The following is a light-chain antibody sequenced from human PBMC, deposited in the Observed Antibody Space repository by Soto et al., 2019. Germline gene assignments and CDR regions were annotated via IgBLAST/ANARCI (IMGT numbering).Light chain of an antibody. CDR2: GNS. CDR1: SCNIGAGYD. CDR3: QSYDSSRSGVV. V-gene: IGLV1-40*01. J-gene: IGLJ2*01. Sequence: QSVLTQPPSVSGAPGQRVTISCTGSSCNIGAGYDVHWYQQLPGTAPKLIIYGNSNRPSGVPDRFSGSKSGTSASLAISGLQAEDEADYYCQSYDSSRSGVVFGGGTKLTVL.